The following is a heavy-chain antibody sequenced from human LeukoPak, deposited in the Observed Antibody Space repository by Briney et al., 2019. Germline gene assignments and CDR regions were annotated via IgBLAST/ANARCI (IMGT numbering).Heavy chain of an antibody. CDR1: GYAFTNYG. Sequence: GASVKVSCTASGYAFTNYGISWVRQAPGQGLEWMGWINVYNGNTIYAQKLQGRVTMTTDTSTSTAYMELRSLRSDDTAVYYCARLAGTDMIGYFQDWGQGTLVTVSS. V-gene: IGHV1-18*01. CDR3: ARLAGTDMIGYFQD. J-gene: IGHJ1*01. D-gene: IGHD5-18*01. CDR2: INVYNGNT.